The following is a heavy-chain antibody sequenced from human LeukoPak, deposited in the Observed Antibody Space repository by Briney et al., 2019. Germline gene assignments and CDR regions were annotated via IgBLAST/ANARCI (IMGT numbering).Heavy chain of an antibody. V-gene: IGHV4-34*01. D-gene: IGHD6-19*01. CDR2: INHSGST. CDR3: ARSSGWYSGAFDI. CDR1: GGSFSGYY. J-gene: IGHJ3*02. Sequence: SETLSLTCAVYGGSFSGYYWSWIRQPPGKGLEWIGEINHSGSTNYNPSLKSRVTISVDTSKNQFSLKLSSVTAADTAVYYCARSSGWYSGAFDIWGQGTMVTVSS.